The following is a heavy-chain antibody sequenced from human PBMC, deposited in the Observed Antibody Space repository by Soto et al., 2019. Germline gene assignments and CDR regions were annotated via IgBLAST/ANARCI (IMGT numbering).Heavy chain of an antibody. Sequence: EEQLVESGGGLVKPEGPLRLSCAASGFIFSKAWMNWVRQAPGKGLEWVGRIKLSTDGGTTDYAAPVKGRFTISRDDSKNTLYLQMNSLKTEDTALYYCTTGSVEGVWGRGTTVTVSS. D-gene: IGHD2-15*01. CDR1: GFIFSKAW. J-gene: IGHJ6*02. V-gene: IGHV3-15*07. CDR3: TTGSVEGV. CDR2: IKLSTDGGTT.